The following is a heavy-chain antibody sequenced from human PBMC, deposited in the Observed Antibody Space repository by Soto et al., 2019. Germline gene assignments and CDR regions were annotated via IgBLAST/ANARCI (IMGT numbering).Heavy chain of an antibody. J-gene: IGHJ3*02. CDR1: GFTFSSYA. CDR2: ISGSGGST. Sequence: PGGSLRLSCAASGFTFSSYAMNWVRQAPGKGLEWVSAISGSGGSTYYADSVKGRFTISRDSSKNTLYPQMNSLRAEDTAVYYCAKGNSWSPALVLDIWGQGTMVTVSS. CDR3: AKGNSWSPALVLDI. V-gene: IGHV3-23*01. D-gene: IGHD1-7*01.